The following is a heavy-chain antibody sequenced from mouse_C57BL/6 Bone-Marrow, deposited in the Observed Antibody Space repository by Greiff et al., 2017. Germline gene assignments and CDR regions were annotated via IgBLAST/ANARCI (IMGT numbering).Heavy chain of an antibody. CDR2: IYPRSGNT. CDR3: ASSSTMITTRVYYFDY. CDR1: GYTFTSYG. V-gene: IGHV1-81*01. D-gene: IGHD2-4*01. Sequence: VQLQQSGAELARPGASVKLSCKASGYTFTSYGISWVKQRTGQGLEWIGEIYPRSGNTYYNEKFKGKATLTADKSSSTAYMELRSLTSEDSAVYFCASSSTMITTRVYYFDYWGQGTTLTVSS. J-gene: IGHJ2*01.